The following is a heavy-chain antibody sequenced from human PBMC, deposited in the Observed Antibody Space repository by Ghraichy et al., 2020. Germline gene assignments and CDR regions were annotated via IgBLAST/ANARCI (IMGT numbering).Heavy chain of an antibody. D-gene: IGHD3-10*01. CDR1: GGSISSSXYY. CDR2: IYYSGST. Sequence: SETLSLTCTVSGGSISSSXYYWXWIRQPPGKGLEWIGSIYYSGSTYYNPSLKSRVTISVDTSKNQFSLKLSSVTAADTAVYYCARRDYYGSGSYSPWGQGTXVTVSS. V-gene: IGHV4-39*01. J-gene: IGHJ5*02. CDR3: ARRDYYGSGSYSP.